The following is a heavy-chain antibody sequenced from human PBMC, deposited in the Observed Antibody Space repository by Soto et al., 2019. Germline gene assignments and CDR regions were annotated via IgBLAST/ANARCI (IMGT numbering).Heavy chain of an antibody. CDR1: GGSMSSYY. Sequence: PSETLSLTCIVSGGSMSSYYWSWIRQPPGKGLEWVGYIYYSGSTTYNPSLKSRVTISLDTSKNQFSLKLSSVTAADTAVYYCARVPSSRYGNWFDPWGQGTLVTVSS. CDR2: IYYSGST. V-gene: IGHV4-59*01. D-gene: IGHD6-13*01. J-gene: IGHJ5*02. CDR3: ARVPSSRYGNWFDP.